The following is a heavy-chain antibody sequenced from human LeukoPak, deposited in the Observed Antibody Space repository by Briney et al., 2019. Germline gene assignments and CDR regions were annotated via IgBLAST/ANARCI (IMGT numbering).Heavy chain of an antibody. CDR3: TISYDSSGYYYGAVPPDAFDI. CDR1: GFTFSNAW. D-gene: IGHD3-22*01. Sequence: PGGSLRLSCAASGFTFSNAWMSWVRQAPGKGLEWVGRIKSKTDGGTTDYAAPVKGRFTISRDDSKNTLYLQMNSLKTEDTAVYYCTISYDSSGYYYGAVPPDAFDIWGKGQWSPSLQ. J-gene: IGHJ3*02. V-gene: IGHV3-15*01. CDR2: IKSKTDGGTT.